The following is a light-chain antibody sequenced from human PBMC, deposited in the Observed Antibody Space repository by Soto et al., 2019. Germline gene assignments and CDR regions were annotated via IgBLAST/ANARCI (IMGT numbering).Light chain of an antibody. V-gene: IGLV2-14*01. J-gene: IGLJ1*01. CDR3: SSYVDVVTLEV. CDR2: AVS. CDR1: SSDFGGYNF. Sequence: QSALTQPASVSGSPGQSTTISCTGTSSDFGGYNFVSWYQHRPGKAPKLMIYAVSNRPSGVSNRFSGSKSGNTASLTISGLQAEDEADYYCSSYVDVVTLEVFGPGTKVTVL.